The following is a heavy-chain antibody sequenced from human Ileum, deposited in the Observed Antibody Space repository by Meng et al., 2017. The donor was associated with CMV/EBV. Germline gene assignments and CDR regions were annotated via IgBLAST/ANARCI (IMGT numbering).Heavy chain of an antibody. CDR1: GYTFTTHA. CDR2: INTGNGDT. D-gene: IGHD4/OR15-4a*01. J-gene: IGHJ4*02. Sequence: SCQASGYTFTTHAIPWVRQAPGQSLEWMGLINTGNGDTDYSQRFRGRVVLTRETSASTAYMEMSSLTSEDTAVYYCARELYGGYWDYWGQGTLVTVS. CDR3: ARELYGGYWDY. V-gene: IGHV1-3*04.